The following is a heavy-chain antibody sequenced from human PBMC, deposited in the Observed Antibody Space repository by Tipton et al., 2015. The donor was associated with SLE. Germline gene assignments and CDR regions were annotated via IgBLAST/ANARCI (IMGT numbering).Heavy chain of an antibody. CDR3: ARDLYVAYYEYLWGSVFDV. V-gene: IGHV4-39*07. CDR1: GGFISSSTSF. CDR2: IYYRGGT. D-gene: IGHD3-16*01. Sequence: TLSLTCTVSGGFISSSTSFWDWIRQPPGKGLEWIGSIYYRGGTHYNPSLKSRVTVSMDTSKNQFSLRLNSVTAADTAMYYCARDLYVAYYEYLWGSVFDVWGQGTLVTVSS. J-gene: IGHJ3*01.